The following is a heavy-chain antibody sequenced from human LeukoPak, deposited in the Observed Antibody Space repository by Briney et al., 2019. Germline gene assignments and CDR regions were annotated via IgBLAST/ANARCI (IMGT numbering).Heavy chain of an antibody. J-gene: IGHJ5*02. V-gene: IGHV4-30-4*08. CDR3: ASAPLYDFLSGYYVRGWFDP. Sequence: SETLSLTCTVSGGSVSSGDYDWSWIRQPPGKGLEWIAYIFYSRGTSFNPSLRSRIAISVSTSKSPSAPKLSSVTAADPGVYYCASAPLYDFLSGYYVRGWFDPWGQGTLVTVSS. CDR2: IFYSRGT. CDR1: GGSVSSGDYD. D-gene: IGHD3-3*01.